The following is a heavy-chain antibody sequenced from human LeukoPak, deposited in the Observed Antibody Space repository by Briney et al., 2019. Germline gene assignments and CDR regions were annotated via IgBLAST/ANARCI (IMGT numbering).Heavy chain of an antibody. CDR1: GFTFSSYA. D-gene: IGHD3-22*01. CDR2: IYYSGST. J-gene: IGHJ3*02. CDR3: ARQYYYDSSGYYGAFDI. Sequence: PGGSLRLSCAASGFTFSSYAMSWVRQAPGKGLEWIGSIYYSGSTYYNPSLKSRVTISVDTSKNQFSLKLSSVTAADTAVYYCARQYYYDSSGYYGAFDIWGQGTMVTVSS. V-gene: IGHV4-39*01.